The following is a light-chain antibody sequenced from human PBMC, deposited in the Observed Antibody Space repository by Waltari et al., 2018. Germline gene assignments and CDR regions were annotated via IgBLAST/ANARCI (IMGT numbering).Light chain of an antibody. J-gene: IGLJ2*01. V-gene: IGLV2-23*02. Sequence: QSALTQPASVSGSPGQSITIPCTGTSSDVGSYDLVSWYQQHPGKAPKLMIYEVNKLPSGVSHRFSGSRSGNTASLTISGLQAEDEADYHCCSYAGNCTVVFGGGTKLTVL. CDR3: CSYAGNCTVV. CDR1: SSDVGSYDL. CDR2: EVN.